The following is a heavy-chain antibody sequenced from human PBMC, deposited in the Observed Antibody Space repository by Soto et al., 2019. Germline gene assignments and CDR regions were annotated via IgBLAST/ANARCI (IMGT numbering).Heavy chain of an antibody. CDR1: GGSISSGGYS. Sequence: KPSETLSLTCAVSGGSISSGGYSWSWIRQPPGKGLEWIGYIYHSGSTYYNPSLKSRVTISVDRSKNQFSLKLSSVTAADTGVYYCARVPGPWGQGTLVTVSS. J-gene: IGHJ5*02. CDR2: IYHSGST. CDR3: ARVPGP. V-gene: IGHV4-30-2*01.